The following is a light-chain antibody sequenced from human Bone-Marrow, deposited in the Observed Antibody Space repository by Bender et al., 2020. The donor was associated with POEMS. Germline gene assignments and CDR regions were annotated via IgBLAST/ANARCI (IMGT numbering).Light chain of an antibody. CDR2: QDF. CDR1: HLGDRY. V-gene: IGLV3-1*01. J-gene: IGLJ1*01. Sequence: SYEVTQPPSVSVSPGQTATISCSGDHLGDRYVSWYQHKPGQSPVVVVYQDFKRPSGIPERFSGSNSGNTPTLTISGVESGDEADYYCQAWDTSTYVFGPGTKVTVL. CDR3: QAWDTSTYV.